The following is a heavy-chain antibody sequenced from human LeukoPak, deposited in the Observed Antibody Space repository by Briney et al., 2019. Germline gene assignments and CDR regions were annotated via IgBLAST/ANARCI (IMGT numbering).Heavy chain of an antibody. V-gene: IGHV4-38-2*02. Sequence: SETLSLTCTVSGYSISSGYYWGWIRRPPGKGLEWIGSIYHSGSTYYNPSLKSRVTMSVDTSKNQFSLKLSSVTAADTAVYYCARGFDDWYFDLWGRGTLVTVSS. CDR2: IYHSGST. CDR1: GYSISSGYY. CDR3: ARGFDDWYFDL. J-gene: IGHJ2*01.